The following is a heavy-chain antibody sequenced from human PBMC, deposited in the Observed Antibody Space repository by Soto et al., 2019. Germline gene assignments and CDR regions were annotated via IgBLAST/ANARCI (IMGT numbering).Heavy chain of an antibody. Sequence: SGTLSVTGSVSGGSISRYYCSCIRKPPGKGLEWIGYIYYSGSTNYNPSLKSRVTISVDTSKNQFSLNLSSVTAPDPAVYYCATSRSVGEYFYYRCQGTLVTVYS. CDR3: ATSRSVGEYFYY. CDR1: GGSISRYY. CDR2: IYYSGST. D-gene: IGHD1-26*01. V-gene: IGHV4-59*01. J-gene: IGHJ4*02.